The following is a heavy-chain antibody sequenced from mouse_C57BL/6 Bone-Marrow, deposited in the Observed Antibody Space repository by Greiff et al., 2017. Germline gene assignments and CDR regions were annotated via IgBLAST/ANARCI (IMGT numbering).Heavy chain of an antibody. V-gene: IGHV14-3*01. CDR1: GFNIKNTY. Sequence: EVQRVESVAELVRPGASVKLSCTASGFNIKNTYMHWVKQRPEQGLEWIGRIDPANGNTKYAPRFQGKATITADTSSNTAYLQLSSLTSEDTAIYYCASKWLLRYAMDYWGQGNSVTVSS. D-gene: IGHD2-3*01. J-gene: IGHJ4*01. CDR3: ASKWLLRYAMDY. CDR2: IDPANGNT.